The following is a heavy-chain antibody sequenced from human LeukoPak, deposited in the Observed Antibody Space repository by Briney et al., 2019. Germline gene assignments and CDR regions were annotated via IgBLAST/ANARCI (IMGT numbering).Heavy chain of an antibody. CDR1: GYSISSDYY. D-gene: IGHD5-18*01. Sequence: PSETLSLTCTVSGYSISSDYYWGWIRQPPGKGLEWIASVSHSGSTYYNPSRKSRVTISVDTSKNQFCLKVTSVTAADTALYYCARERIERYTYASSDFDYWGRGTLVTVSS. CDR2: VSHSGST. J-gene: IGHJ4*02. CDR3: ARERIERYTYASSDFDY. V-gene: IGHV4-38-2*02.